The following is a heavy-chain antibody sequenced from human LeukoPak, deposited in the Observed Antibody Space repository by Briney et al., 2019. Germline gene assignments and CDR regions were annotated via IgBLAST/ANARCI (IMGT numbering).Heavy chain of an antibody. D-gene: IGHD1-1*01. V-gene: IGHV4-4*07. CDR3: ARDRIWNDAGHDPFDI. CDR2: IYTSANT. CDR1: GASISSYY. Sequence: KPSETLSLTCNVSGASISSYYWSWIRQPAGKGLEWIGRIYTSANTNYNPSFKSRATISIDRSKNQFSLNLPSVTAADTAVYYCARDRIWNDAGHDPFDIWGQGTMATVSS. J-gene: IGHJ3*02.